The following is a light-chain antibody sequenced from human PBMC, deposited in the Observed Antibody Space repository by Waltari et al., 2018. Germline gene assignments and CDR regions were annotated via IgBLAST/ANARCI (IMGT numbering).Light chain of an antibody. CDR3: SSYAGRNNLV. Sequence: QSALTQPPSASGSPGQSVTISCTGTSSDVGSYNYVSWYQQHPGKAPKLMISEVSKRPSGVPDCFSGSKSGNTASLTVSVLQAEDETDYYCSSYAGRNNLVFGGGTKLTVL. CDR1: SSDVGSYNY. CDR2: EVS. J-gene: IGLJ2*01. V-gene: IGLV2-8*01.